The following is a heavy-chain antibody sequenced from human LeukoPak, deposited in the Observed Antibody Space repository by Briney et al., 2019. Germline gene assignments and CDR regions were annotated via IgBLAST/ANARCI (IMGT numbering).Heavy chain of an antibody. CDR3: ARDPIAAAGITFDY. CDR2: IKQDGSEK. Sequence: GGSLRLSCAASGFTFSSYWMSWVRQAPGKGLEWVANIKQDGSEKYYVDSVKGRFTISRDKAKNSLYLQMNSLRAEDTAVYYCARDPIAAAGITFDYWGQGTLVTVSS. V-gene: IGHV3-7*03. CDR1: GFTFSSYW. D-gene: IGHD6-13*01. J-gene: IGHJ4*02.